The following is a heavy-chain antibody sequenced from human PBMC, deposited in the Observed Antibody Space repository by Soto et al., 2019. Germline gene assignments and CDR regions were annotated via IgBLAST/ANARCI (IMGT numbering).Heavy chain of an antibody. D-gene: IGHD6-13*01. V-gene: IGHV1-2*02. J-gene: IGHJ4*02. Sequence: ASVKVSCKTSGNPFMSHYIHWLRQAPGQGFEWLGYISNSGDTKFSQNFQGRVSMTRDTSITAAYMELRGLQSGDTTVYYCAAGGSLYATWGQGILVTACS. CDR1: GNPFMSHY. CDR2: YISNSGDT. CDR3: AAGGSLYAT.